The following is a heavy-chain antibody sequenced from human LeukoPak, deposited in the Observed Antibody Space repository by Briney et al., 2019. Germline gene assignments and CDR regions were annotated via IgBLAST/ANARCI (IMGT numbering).Heavy chain of an antibody. J-gene: IGHJ4*02. CDR1: GLTVSHNY. Sequence: GGSLRLSCAASGLTVSHNYMSWVRQAPGKGLEWVSVIYSGGSTYYADSVKGRFTISRDNSNNTLYLQMNSLRVEDTAVYYCARGATILRGANFDYWGQGTLVTVSS. V-gene: IGHV3-53*01. CDR3: ARGATILRGANFDY. CDR2: IYSGGST. D-gene: IGHD3-10*01.